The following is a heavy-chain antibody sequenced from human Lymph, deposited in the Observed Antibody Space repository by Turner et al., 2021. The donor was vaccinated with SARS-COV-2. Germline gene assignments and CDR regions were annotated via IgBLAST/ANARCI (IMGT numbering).Heavy chain of an antibody. CDR2: IYSGGST. D-gene: IGHD3-10*01. CDR1: GIIVSRNY. Sequence: EVQLVESGGGLVQPGGSLRLSCAASGIIVSRNYMSWVRQAPGKGLEWVLVIYSGGSTYYADSVKGRFTISRDNSKNTLYLQMNSLRAEDTAVYYCARGDYYGSGSYPGKTFDCWGQGTLVTVSS. CDR3: ARGDYYGSGSYPGKTFDC. J-gene: IGHJ4*02. V-gene: IGHV3-66*01.